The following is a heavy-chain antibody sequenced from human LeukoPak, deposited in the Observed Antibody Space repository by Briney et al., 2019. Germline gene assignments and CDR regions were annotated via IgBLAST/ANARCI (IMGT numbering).Heavy chain of an antibody. CDR2: VYYSGST. J-gene: IGHJ4*02. CDR1: GGSISSYY. D-gene: IGHD6-13*01. V-gene: IGHV4-59*01. Sequence: TSETLSLTCTVSGGSISSYYWSWIRQPPGKGLEWIGYVYYSGSTNYNPSLKSRVTISVDTSKNQFSLKLSSVTAADTAVYYCARFDSSSWYVFDYWGQGTLVTVSS. CDR3: ARFDSSSWYVFDY.